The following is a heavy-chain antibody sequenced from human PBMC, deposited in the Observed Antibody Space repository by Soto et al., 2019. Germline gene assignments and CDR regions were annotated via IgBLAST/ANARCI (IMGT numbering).Heavy chain of an antibody. J-gene: IGHJ6*02. V-gene: IGHV1-69*01. CDR2: IIPIFGTA. Sequence: QVQLVQSGAEVKKPGSSVKVSCKASGGTFSSYAISWVRQAPGQGLEWMGGIIPIFGTANYAQKFQDRVTITADESTSTAYMELSSLRSEDTAVYYCARWKGASIVDGPLMDDYYYGMDVWGQGTTVTVSS. CDR1: GGTFSSYA. D-gene: IGHD2-21*01. CDR3: ARWKGASIVDGPLMDDYYYGMDV.